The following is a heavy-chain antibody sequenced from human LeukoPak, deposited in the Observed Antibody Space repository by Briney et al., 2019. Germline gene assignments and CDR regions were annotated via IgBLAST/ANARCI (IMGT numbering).Heavy chain of an antibody. Sequence: GGSLRLSCAASGFTFSSYAMSWVRQAPGKGLEWVSGISGSGINTYYADFVKGRFTISRDNSKNTLYLQMNSLRAEDTAVYYCARDYPAAFDIWGQGTMVTVSS. CDR3: ARDYPAAFDI. D-gene: IGHD2-2*01. CDR1: GFTFSSYA. CDR2: ISGSGINT. J-gene: IGHJ3*02. V-gene: IGHV3-23*01.